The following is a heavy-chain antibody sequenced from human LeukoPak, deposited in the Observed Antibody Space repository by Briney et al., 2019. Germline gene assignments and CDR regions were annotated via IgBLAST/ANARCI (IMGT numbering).Heavy chain of an antibody. V-gene: IGHV3-7*01. Sequence: GGSLRLSCAASGFTFSTYWMSWVRQAPGKGLEWVANINQDGSEKSYVDSVKGRFTISRDNAKNSLYLQMNSLRAEDTAVYYCARDRVNYFDYWGQGTLVTVSS. CDR3: ARDRVNYFDY. D-gene: IGHD3-10*01. J-gene: IGHJ4*02. CDR1: GFTFSTYW. CDR2: INQDGSEK.